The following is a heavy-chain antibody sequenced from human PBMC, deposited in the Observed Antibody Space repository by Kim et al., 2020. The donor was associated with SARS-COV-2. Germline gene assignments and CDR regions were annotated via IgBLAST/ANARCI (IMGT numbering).Heavy chain of an antibody. CDR3: ARDWAVVVVPAAIPGFDP. J-gene: IGHJ5*02. V-gene: IGHV3-48*02. Sequence: KGRFTISRDNAKNSLYLQMNSLRDEDTAVYYCARDWAVVVVPAAIPGFDPWGQGTLVTVSS. D-gene: IGHD2-2*01.